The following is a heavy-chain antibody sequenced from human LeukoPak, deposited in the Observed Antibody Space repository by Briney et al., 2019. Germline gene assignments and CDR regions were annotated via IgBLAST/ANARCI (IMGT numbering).Heavy chain of an antibody. CDR1: GYTFDDYG. J-gene: IGHJ5*02. V-gene: IGHV1-18*01. Sequence: ASVKVSCKISGYTFDDYGISWVRQAPGQGLEWMGWISAYNGNTKYAQNMQGRVTLTTDVSTNTAYMELRSLRSDDTAIYYCARGTVIDHWGQGSLVTVSS. D-gene: IGHD4-17*01. CDR3: ARGTVIDH. CDR2: ISAYNGNT.